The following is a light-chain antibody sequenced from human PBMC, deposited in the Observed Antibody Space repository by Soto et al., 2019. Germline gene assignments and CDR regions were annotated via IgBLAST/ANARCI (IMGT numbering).Light chain of an antibody. CDR2: GTS. V-gene: IGKV3-20*01. Sequence: EIVMTQSPATLSVSPGERATLSCRASQSVSSNLAWYQQKPGQAPRLLIYGTSSRATGIPDRFSGSGSGTDFTLTISRLEPEDFAVYYCQHYGSSPTFGQGTKVDIK. CDR3: QHYGSSPT. J-gene: IGKJ1*01. CDR1: QSVSSN.